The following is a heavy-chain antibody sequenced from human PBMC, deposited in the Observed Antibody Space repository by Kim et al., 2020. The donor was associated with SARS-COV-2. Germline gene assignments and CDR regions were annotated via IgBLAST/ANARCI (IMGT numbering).Heavy chain of an antibody. V-gene: IGHV3-48*02. Sequence: IYYADSVKGRFTISRDNAQNSLYLQMNSLRDEDTAVYYCARAYDFDSSGYYGGLGALVTVSS. CDR3: ARAYDFDSSGYY. J-gene: IGHJ4*02. D-gene: IGHD3-22*01. CDR2: I.